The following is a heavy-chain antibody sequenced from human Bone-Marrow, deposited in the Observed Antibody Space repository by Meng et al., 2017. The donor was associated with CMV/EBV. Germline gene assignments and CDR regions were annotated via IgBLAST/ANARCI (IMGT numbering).Heavy chain of an antibody. V-gene: IGHV3-15*01. J-gene: IGHJ4*02. Sequence: GESLKISCAASGFTFSNAWMSWVRQAPGKGLEWVGRIKSKTDGGTTDYAAPVKGRFTISRDDSKNTLYLQMNSLKTEDTAVYYCASEEGVGYWGQGTLVTVSS. CDR2: IKSKTDGGTT. D-gene: IGHD2-15*01. CDR3: ASEEGVGY. CDR1: GFTFSNAW.